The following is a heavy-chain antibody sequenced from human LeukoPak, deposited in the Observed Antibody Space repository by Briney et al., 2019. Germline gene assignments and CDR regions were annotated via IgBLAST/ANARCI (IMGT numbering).Heavy chain of an antibody. J-gene: IGHJ4*02. CDR1: GFTFSSYS. V-gene: IGHV3-21*01. CDR2: ISSSSSYI. CDR3: AKDGENDFWSGCYYFDY. D-gene: IGHD3-3*01. Sequence: GGSLRLSCAASGFTFSSYSMNWVRRAPGKGLEWVSSISSSSSYIYYADSVKGRFTISRDNAKNSLYLQMNSLRAEDTAVYYCAKDGENDFWSGCYYFDYWGQGTLVTVSS.